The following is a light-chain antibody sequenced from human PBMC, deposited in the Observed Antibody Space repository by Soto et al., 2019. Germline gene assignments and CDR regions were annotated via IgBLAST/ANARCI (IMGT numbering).Light chain of an antibody. CDR1: QSVSSY. J-gene: IGKJ4*01. CDR3: QQRTNWPCR. Sequence: ETVLTQSPVTLSLSPGERATLSCRAIQSVSSYLAWFQQKPGQAPRLHIYDSSNLAAGFPARFSCSGSRTDCNLTISSRWSDDFAGYYCQQRTNWPCRVGGG. V-gene: IGKV3-11*01. CDR2: DSS.